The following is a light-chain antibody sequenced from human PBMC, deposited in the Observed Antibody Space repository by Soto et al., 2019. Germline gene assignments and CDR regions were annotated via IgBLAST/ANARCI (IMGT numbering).Light chain of an antibody. Sequence: EIVLTQSPATLSLSPGERATLSCRASRSVGNNLAWYQKKPGQAPGLLIYAASTRATGIPARFSGSGSGTDFTLTISRLEPEDFAVYYCQQFSSYPLTFGGGTKVEIK. CDR2: AAS. J-gene: IGKJ4*01. CDR1: RSVGNN. V-gene: IGKV3-11*01. CDR3: QQFSSYPLT.